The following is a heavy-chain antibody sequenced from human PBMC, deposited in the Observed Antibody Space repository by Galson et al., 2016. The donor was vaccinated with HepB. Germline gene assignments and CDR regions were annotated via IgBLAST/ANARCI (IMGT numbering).Heavy chain of an antibody. CDR1: GLNFRSFA. CDR3: AKLYYYDSSGPFDY. Sequence: SLRLSCAVSGLNFRSFAMSWVRQVPGKGLEWVAGLSGSGATIWYADSVRGRFTISRDNSKNTLYLQMNSLRAEDTAVYYCAKLYYYDSSGPFDYWGQGTLVTVSS. CDR2: LSGSGATI. J-gene: IGHJ4*02. V-gene: IGHV3-23*01. D-gene: IGHD3-22*01.